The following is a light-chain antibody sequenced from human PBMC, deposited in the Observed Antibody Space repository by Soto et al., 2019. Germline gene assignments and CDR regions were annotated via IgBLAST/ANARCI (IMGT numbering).Light chain of an antibody. CDR2: DDS. CDR3: QVWDSDTFLWV. V-gene: IGLV3-21*02. J-gene: IGLJ3*02. CDR1: NIGRKN. Sequence: YELTQPPSVSVAPGQTARITCGGSNIGRKNVHWYQQKPGQAPVLAVFDDSDRPSGIPERFSGSNSGDTATLTISRVEAGDEADYYCQVWDSDTFLWVFGGGTKSPS.